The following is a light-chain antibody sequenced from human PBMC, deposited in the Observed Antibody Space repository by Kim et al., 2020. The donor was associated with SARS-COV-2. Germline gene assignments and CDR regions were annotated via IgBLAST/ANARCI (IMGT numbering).Light chain of an antibody. Sequence: EIVLTQSPGPLSLSPGERAALSCRASQSLSSNYLAWYQQKPGQAPRLLIHGASSRATGIPDRFSGSGSGTDFTLTISRLEPEDFAVYYCQQYGSSPPYSFGQGTKVEI. CDR3: QQYGSSPPYS. J-gene: IGKJ2*03. CDR2: GAS. CDR1: QSLSSNY. V-gene: IGKV3-20*01.